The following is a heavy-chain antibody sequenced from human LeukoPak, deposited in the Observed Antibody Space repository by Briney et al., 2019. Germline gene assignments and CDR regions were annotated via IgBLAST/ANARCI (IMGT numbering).Heavy chain of an antibody. Sequence: GGTLRLSCAASGFTFSSYSMNWVRQAPGKGLEWVSSISSSSSYIYYADSVNGRFTISRDNAKNSLYLQMNSLRAEDTAVYYCAKDPGDYWGQGTLVTVSS. J-gene: IGHJ4*02. CDR3: AKDPGDY. V-gene: IGHV3-21*04. CDR1: GFTFSSYS. CDR2: ISSSSSYI.